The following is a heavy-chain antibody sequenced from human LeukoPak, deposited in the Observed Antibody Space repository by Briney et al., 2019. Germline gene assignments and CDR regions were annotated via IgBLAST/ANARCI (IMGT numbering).Heavy chain of an antibody. CDR1: GFTFSAYG. V-gene: IGHV3-33*01. D-gene: IGHD6-13*01. Sequence: GGSLRLSCTASGFTFSAYGMHWVRQAPGKGLEWVAFIWFNGSNRKYADSVKGRFTISRDNAKNSLYLQMNSLRAEDTAVYHCARNKAADNAFDIWGQGTMVTVS. CDR3: ARNKAADNAFDI. CDR2: IWFNGSNR. J-gene: IGHJ3*02.